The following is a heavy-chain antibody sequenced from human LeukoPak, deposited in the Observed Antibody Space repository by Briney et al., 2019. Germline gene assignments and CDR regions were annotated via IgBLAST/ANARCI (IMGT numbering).Heavy chain of an antibody. CDR1: GYSFTSYW. Sequence: KDGESLKISCKGSGYSFTSYWIGWVRQMPGKGLEWMGIIYPGDSNTRYSPSFQGQVTISADKSISTAYLQWSSLKASDTAMYYCARHNPYDDFSSWFDPWGQGTLVTVSS. J-gene: IGHJ5*02. CDR2: IYPGDSNT. D-gene: IGHD3-16*01. V-gene: IGHV5-51*01. CDR3: ARHNPYDDFSSWFDP.